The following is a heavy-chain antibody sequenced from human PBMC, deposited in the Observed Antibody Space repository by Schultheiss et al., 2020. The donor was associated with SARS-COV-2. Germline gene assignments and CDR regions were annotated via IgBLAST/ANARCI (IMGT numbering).Heavy chain of an antibody. CDR2: INHSGST. V-gene: IGHV4-34*01. CDR3: ARREQWLPFDY. CDR1: GGSISSYY. D-gene: IGHD6-19*01. Sequence: SETLSLTCTVSGGSISSYYWSWIRQPPGKGLEWIGEINHSGSTNYNPSLKSRVTISVDTSKNQFSLKLSSVTAADTAVYYCARREQWLPFDYWGQGTLVTVSS. J-gene: IGHJ4*02.